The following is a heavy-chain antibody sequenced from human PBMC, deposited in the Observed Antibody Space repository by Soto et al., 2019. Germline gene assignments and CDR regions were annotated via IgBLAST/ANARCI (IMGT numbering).Heavy chain of an antibody. CDR3: AIEYDYDFWSGYFSYYYMDV. J-gene: IGHJ6*03. CDR1: GYTFTSYD. Sequence: ASVKVSCKASGYTFTSYDINWVRQATGQGLEWMGWMNPNSGNTGYAQKFQGRVTMTRNTSISTAYMELSSLRSEDTAVYYCAIEYDYDFWSGYFSYYYMDVWGKGNSVTASS. D-gene: IGHD3-3*01. V-gene: IGHV1-8*01. CDR2: MNPNSGNT.